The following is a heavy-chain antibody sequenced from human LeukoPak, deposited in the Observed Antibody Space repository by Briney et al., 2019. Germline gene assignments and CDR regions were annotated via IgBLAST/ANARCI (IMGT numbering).Heavy chain of an antibody. Sequence: SETLSLTYAVYGGSFSGYYWSWIRQPPGKGLEWIGEINHSGSTNYNPSLKSRVTISVDTSKNQFSLKLSSVTAADTAVYYCARLSSGLYDAFDIWGQGTMVTVSS. V-gene: IGHV4-34*01. J-gene: IGHJ3*02. CDR1: GGSFSGYY. CDR2: INHSGST. D-gene: IGHD6-19*01. CDR3: ARLSSGLYDAFDI.